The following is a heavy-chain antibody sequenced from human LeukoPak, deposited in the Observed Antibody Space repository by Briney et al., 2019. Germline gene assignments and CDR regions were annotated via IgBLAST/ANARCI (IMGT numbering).Heavy chain of an antibody. V-gene: IGHV4-4*09. D-gene: IGHD6-6*01. J-gene: IGHJ4*02. Sequence: PSETLSLTCTVSGGSISSYYWSWIRQPPGKGLEWIGYIYTSGSTSYNPSLKSRVTISVDTSKNQFSLKLSSVTAADTAVYYCARPAARRQGGEYFDYWGQGTLVTVSS. CDR3: ARPAARRQGGEYFDY. CDR2: IYTSGST. CDR1: GGSISSYY.